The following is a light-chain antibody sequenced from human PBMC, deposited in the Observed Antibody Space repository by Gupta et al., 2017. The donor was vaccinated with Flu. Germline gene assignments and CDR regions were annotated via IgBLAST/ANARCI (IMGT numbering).Light chain of an antibody. CDR2: YYSGSDK. CDR3: MIWPTNAYAV. V-gene: IGLV5-37*01. CDR1: RNINVGDYN. J-gene: IGLJ7*01. Sequence: TVPRNINVGDYNIYWYQQKPGSPPRYLLYYYSGSDKVRGSGVPSRFSGSKDASANAGILLISGLQSEDEADYYCMIWPTNAYAVFGGGTQLTVL.